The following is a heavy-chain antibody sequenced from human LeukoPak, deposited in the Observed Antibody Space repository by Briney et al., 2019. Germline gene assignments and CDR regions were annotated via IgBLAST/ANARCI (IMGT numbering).Heavy chain of an antibody. CDR3: ARAGYDFWSGYRRPDYFDL. J-gene: IGHJ4*02. CDR1: GGSISGYY. D-gene: IGHD3-3*01. CDR2: MYYSGNT. V-gene: IGHV4-59*01. Sequence: PSETLSLTCTVSGGSISGYYWSWIRQPPGMPLEWIGYMYYSGNTNYNPPLKSRVTISVDTSKSQFSLKLRFVTAADTAVYYCARAGYDFWSGYRRPDYFDLWGQGTLVTVSS.